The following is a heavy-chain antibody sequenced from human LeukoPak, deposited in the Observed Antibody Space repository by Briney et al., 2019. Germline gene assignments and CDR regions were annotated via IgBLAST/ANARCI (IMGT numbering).Heavy chain of an antibody. CDR1: GFTFSSYD. J-gene: IGHJ6*02. CDR2: IGTAGDP. CDR3: ARGKEDYYGMDV. Sequence: PGGSLRLSCAASGFTFSSYDMHWVRQATGKGLEWVSAIGTAGDPYYPGSVKGRFTISSENAKNSLYLQMNSLRAGDTAVYYCARGKEDYYGMDVWGQGTTVTVSS. V-gene: IGHV3-13*05.